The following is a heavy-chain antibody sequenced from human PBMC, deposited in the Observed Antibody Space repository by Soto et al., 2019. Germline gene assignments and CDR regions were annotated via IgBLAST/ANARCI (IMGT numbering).Heavy chain of an antibody. CDR3: ARRGHCGGDCYPYYFDY. Sequence: GGSLRLSCAASGFTVSSNYMSWVRQAPGKGLEGVSVIYSGGSTYYADSVKGRFTISRHNSKNTLYLQMNSLRAEDTAVYYCARRGHCGGDCYPYYFDYWGQGTLVTVSS. CDR1: GFTVSSNY. CDR2: IYSGGST. J-gene: IGHJ4*02. V-gene: IGHV3-66*04. D-gene: IGHD2-21*02.